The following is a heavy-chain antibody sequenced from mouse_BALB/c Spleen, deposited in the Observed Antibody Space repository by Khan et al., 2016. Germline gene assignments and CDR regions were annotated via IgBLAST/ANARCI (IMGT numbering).Heavy chain of an antibody. D-gene: IGHD1-1*01. V-gene: IGHV4-1*02. CDR3: ARAGYYGYLAY. Sequence: EVKLLESGGGLVQPGGSLKLSCAASGFDFSRYWMSWVRQAPGKGLEWIGEINPDSSTINYTPSLKDKFIISRDNAKNKLYLQMNKVRSEDTALYYCARAGYYGYLAYWGQGTLVTVSA. CDR2: INPDSSTI. CDR1: GFDFSRYW. J-gene: IGHJ3*01.